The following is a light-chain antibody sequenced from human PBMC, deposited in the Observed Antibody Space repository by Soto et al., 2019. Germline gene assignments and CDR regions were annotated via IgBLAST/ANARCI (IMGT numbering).Light chain of an antibody. J-gene: IGKJ5*01. CDR2: KAS. Sequence: DIQMTQSPSTLSGSVGDRVTITCRASQTISSWLAWYQRKPGKAPKLLIYKASTLKSGVPSRFSGSGSGTEFTLTISSLQPDDFATYYCQHYNSYSEAFGQGTRLEI. CDR1: QTISSW. CDR3: QHYNSYSEA. V-gene: IGKV1-5*03.